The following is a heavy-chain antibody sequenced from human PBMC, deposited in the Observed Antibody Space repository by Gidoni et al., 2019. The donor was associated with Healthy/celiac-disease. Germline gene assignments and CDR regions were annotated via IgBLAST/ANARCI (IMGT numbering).Heavy chain of an antibody. V-gene: IGHV3-21*01. CDR3: ARSIAVAGTGFDY. D-gene: IGHD6-19*01. Sequence: EVQLVESGGGLVKPGGSLRLSCAASGFTFSSYSMNWVRQAPGKGLECVSSISSSSSYIYYADSVKGRFTISRDNAKNSLYLQMNSLRAEDTAVYYCARSIAVAGTGFDYWGQVTLVTVSS. CDR2: ISSSSSYI. CDR1: GFTFSSYS. J-gene: IGHJ4*02.